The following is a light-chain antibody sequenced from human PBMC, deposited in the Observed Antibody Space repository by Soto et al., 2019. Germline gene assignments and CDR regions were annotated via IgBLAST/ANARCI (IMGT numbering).Light chain of an antibody. V-gene: IGKV1-27*01. Sequence: DIQMTQSPSSLSASVGDRVTISCRASQGISNYLAWYQQKPGKAPRLLIYAASSLQSGASFRFTGSGSGTDITLTISSLQPEDVATYYCQNYNWPPLTFGPGTKVDIK. CDR3: QNYNWPPLT. J-gene: IGKJ3*01. CDR2: AAS. CDR1: QGISNY.